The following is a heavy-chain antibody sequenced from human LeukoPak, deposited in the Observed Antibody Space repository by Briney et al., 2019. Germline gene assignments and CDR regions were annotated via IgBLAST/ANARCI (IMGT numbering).Heavy chain of an antibody. V-gene: IGHV1-18*01. J-gene: IGHJ4*02. CDR2: ISAYNGNT. CDR1: GYTFTSYG. D-gene: IGHD3-9*01. CDR3: ARGSYYDILTGYYREDY. Sequence: GASVKVSCKASGYTFTSYGISWVRQAPGQGLEWMGWISAYNGNTNYAQKLQGRVTMTTDTSTSTAYMELRSLRSDDTAVYYCARGSYYDILTGYYREDYWGQGTLVTVSS.